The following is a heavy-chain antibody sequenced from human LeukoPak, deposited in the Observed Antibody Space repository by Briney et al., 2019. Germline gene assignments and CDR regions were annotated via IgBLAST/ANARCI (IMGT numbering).Heavy chain of an antibody. CDR2: INPSGGST. V-gene: IGHV1-46*01. Sequence: ASVKVSCKASGYTFIDNYMHWVRQAPGQGLEWMGIINPSGGSTSYAQKFQGRVTMTRDTSTSTVYMELSSLRSEDTAVYYCARIVAAAAVDYWGQGTLVTVSS. CDR1: GYTFIDNY. CDR3: ARIVAAAAVDY. J-gene: IGHJ4*02. D-gene: IGHD6-13*01.